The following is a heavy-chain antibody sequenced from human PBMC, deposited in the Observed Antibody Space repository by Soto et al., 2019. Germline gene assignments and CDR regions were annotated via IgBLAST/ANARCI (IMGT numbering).Heavy chain of an antibody. J-gene: IGHJ4*02. D-gene: IGHD3-3*01. CDR3: ARGYPFGVADY. V-gene: IGHV4-59*01. Sequence: SETLSLTCTVSGFSISSYYWSWIRQPPGKGLEWIGYIYYSGSTNYNPSLKSRVTISVDTSKNQFSLKLSSVTAADTAVYYCARGYPFGVADYWGQGTLVTVSS. CDR1: GFSISSYY. CDR2: IYYSGST.